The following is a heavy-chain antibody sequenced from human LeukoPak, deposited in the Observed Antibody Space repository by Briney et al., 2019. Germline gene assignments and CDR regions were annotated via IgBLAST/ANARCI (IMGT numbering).Heavy chain of an antibody. Sequence: GESLRLSCKASAFTFSDFAMTWVRQAPGRGLEWVASISDGGATTYYADSVKGRFTISRDNLRNTLYLQMHDLRADDTALYFCVKDGAQAGYYFDSWGRGSLVTVSP. CDR1: AFTFSDFA. J-gene: IGHJ4*02. D-gene: IGHD1-26*01. CDR2: ISDGGATT. V-gene: IGHV3-23*01. CDR3: VKDGAQAGYYFDS.